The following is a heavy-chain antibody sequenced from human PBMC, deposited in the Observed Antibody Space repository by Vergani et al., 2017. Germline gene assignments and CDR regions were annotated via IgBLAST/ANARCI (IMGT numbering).Heavy chain of an antibody. CDR1: GYSFTTHW. Sequence: EVQLVQSGAAVKKPGESLKISCKGSGYSFTTHWIAWVRQMPGKGLEWMGIIYPGDSETRYSPSFQGQVTISADKSISTAYLQWSSLKASDTAMYYCARGFYGSGSWPLGAFDIWGQGTMVTVSS. D-gene: IGHD3-10*01. V-gene: IGHV5-51*03. CDR3: ARGFYGSGSWPLGAFDI. CDR2: IYPGDSET. J-gene: IGHJ3*02.